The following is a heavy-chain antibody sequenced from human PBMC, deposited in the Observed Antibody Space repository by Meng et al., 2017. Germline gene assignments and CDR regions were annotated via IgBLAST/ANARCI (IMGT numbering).Heavy chain of an antibody. CDR2: MNPNSGNT. D-gene: IGHD3-3*01. J-gene: IGHJ6*02. CDR3: ARGPNYDFWSGYYFSPRTNYYYYGMDV. Sequence: ASVKVSCKASGYTFTSYDINWVRQATGQGLEWMGWMNPNSGNTGYAQKFQGRVTMTRNTSISTAYMELSSLRSEDTAVYYCARGPNYDFWSGYYFSPRTNYYYYGMDVWGQGTTVTVYS. V-gene: IGHV1-8*01. CDR1: GYTFTSYD.